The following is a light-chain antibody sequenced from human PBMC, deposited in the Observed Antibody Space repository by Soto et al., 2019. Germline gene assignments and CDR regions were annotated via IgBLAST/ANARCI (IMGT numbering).Light chain of an antibody. CDR3: QSYDSSLSAYV. CDR1: SSNIAAGYD. V-gene: IGLV1-40*01. Sequence: QAVVTQPPSVSGAPGQRVTISCTGSSSNIAAGYDVHWYQLLPGTAPKLLIYTNSNRPSGVPDRFSGSKSGTSASLAITGLQAEDEAEYYCQSYDSSLSAYVFGTGTKLTVL. J-gene: IGLJ1*01. CDR2: TNS.